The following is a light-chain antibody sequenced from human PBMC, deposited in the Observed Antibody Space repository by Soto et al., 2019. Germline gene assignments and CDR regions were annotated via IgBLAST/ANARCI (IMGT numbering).Light chain of an antibody. CDR1: QSISNS. J-gene: IGKJ1*01. CDR2: GAS. V-gene: IGKV3-20*01. CDR3: QVHISSPRA. Sequence: IGLTASPASLSSFRGYRVALVWRASQSISNSLAWYQQKPGQAPRLLIYGASTRATRIPDRFTGSGSGTDFTLTISRLEPEDFAVYYCQVHISSPRAFGQGTKVDIK.